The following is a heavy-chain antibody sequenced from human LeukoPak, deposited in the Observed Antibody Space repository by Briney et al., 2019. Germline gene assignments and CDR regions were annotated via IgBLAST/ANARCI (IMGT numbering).Heavy chain of an antibody. V-gene: IGHV4-59*08. CDR3: VRRVRYFGQNDY. J-gene: IGHJ4*02. D-gene: IGHD3-9*01. Sequence: SETLSLTCTVSGASMSDYYWSWIRQPPGKGLEWIGYIYYTGSTNYNPSLKGRVTMSVDTSKNQISLKLSSVTAADSAVYYCVRRVRYFGQNDYWGQGTPVTVSS. CDR2: IYYTGST. CDR1: GASMSDYY.